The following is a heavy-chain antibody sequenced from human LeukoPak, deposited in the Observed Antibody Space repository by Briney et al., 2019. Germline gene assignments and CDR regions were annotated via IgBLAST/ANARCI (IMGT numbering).Heavy chain of an antibody. V-gene: IGHV4-31*03. D-gene: IGHD3-9*01. J-gene: IGHJ3*02. CDR1: GGSISSGGYY. CDR3: ARVGKVLRYFDWLFEDAFDI. Sequence: SETLSLTCTVSGGSISSGGYYWSWIRQHPGKGLEWIGYIYYSGSTYYNPSLKSRVTISVDTSKNQFSLKLSSVTAADTAVYYCARVGKVLRYFDWLFEDAFDIWGQGTMVTVSS. CDR2: IYYSGST.